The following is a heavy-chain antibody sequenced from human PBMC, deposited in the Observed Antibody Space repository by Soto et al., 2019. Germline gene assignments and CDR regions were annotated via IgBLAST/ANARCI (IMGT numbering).Heavy chain of an antibody. Sequence: PGGSLRLSCAASGFTFSSYAMSWVRQAPGKGLEWVSAISGSGGSTYYADSVKGRFTISRDNSKNTLYLQMNSLRAEDTAVYYCATREIKIFGVVIPSYYFDYWGQGTLVTVSS. J-gene: IGHJ4*02. CDR2: ISGSGGST. D-gene: IGHD3-3*01. CDR3: ATREIKIFGVVIPSYYFDY. CDR1: GFTFSSYA. V-gene: IGHV3-23*01.